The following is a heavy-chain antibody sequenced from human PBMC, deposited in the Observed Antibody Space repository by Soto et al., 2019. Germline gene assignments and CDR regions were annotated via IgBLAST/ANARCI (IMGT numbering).Heavy chain of an antibody. V-gene: IGHV3-9*01. J-gene: IGHJ3*02. CDR3: AKDNEQVRPVAILGASFAI. Sequence: PGGSLRLSCVASGFTFNDYAMHWVRQAPGKGLEWISGISWNSGSVDYANSVKGRFSISRDNARNSLHLQMNSLRPEDTAFYYCAKDNEQVRPVAILGASFAIWGQGTLVTVSS. CDR2: ISWNSGSV. D-gene: IGHD2-2*01. CDR1: GFTFNDYA.